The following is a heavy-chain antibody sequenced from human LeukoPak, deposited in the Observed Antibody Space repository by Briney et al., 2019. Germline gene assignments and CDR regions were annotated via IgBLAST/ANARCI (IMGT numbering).Heavy chain of an antibody. CDR1: GYSISSSNW. V-gene: IGHV4-28*01. D-gene: IGHD4-17*01. J-gene: IGHJ3*02. CDR2: IYYSGST. Sequence: PSDTLSLTCAVSGYSISSSNWWGWIRQPPGKGLEWIGYIYYSGSTYYNPPLKSRVTMSVDTSKNQFSLKLSSMTAVDTAVYYCAKYGDYSAFDIWGQGTMVTVSS. CDR3: AKYGDYSAFDI.